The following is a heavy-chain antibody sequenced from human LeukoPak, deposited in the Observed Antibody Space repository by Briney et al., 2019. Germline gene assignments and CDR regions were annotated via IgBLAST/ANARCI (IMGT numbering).Heavy chain of an antibody. CDR3: ARACSSGWYFVY. CDR1: GFTVSSNY. J-gene: IGHJ4*02. V-gene: IGHV3-53*01. CDR2: IYSGGST. D-gene: IGHD6-19*01. Sequence: GGSLRLSCAASGFTVSSNYMSWVRQAPGKGLEWVSVIYSGGSTYYADSVKGRFTISRDNSKNTLYLQMNSLRAEDTAVYYCARACSSGWYFVYWGQGTLVTVSS.